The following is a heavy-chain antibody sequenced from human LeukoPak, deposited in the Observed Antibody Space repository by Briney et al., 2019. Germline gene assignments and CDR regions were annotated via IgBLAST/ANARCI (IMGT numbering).Heavy chain of an antibody. CDR2: ISAYNGNI. CDR3: ARDSYSYYDFWSGIYYSDY. D-gene: IGHD3-3*01. CDR1: GYTFTSYG. J-gene: IGHJ4*02. V-gene: IGHV1-18*03. Sequence: ASVKVSCKASGYTFTSYGISWVRQAPGQGLEWMGWISAYNGNINYAQKLQGRVTMTTDTSTSTAYMELRSLRSDDMAVYYCARDSYSYYDFWSGIYYSDYWGQGTLVTVSS.